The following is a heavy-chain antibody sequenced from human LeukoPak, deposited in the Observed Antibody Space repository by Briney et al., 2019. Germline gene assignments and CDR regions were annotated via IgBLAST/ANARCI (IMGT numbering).Heavy chain of an antibody. Sequence: SETLSLTCAVSGYSISSGYYWGWIRQPPGKGLEWIGSIYHSGSTYYNPSLKSRVTISVDTSKNQFSLKLSSVTAADTAVYYCATRGADGWFDPWGRGTLVTVSS. V-gene: IGHV4-38-2*01. J-gene: IGHJ5*02. CDR3: ATRGADGWFDP. CDR2: IYHSGST. D-gene: IGHD3-10*01. CDR1: GYSISSGYY.